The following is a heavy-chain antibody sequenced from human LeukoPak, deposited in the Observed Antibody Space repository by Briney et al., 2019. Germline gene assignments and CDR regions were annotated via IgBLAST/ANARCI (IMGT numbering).Heavy chain of an antibody. V-gene: IGHV3-30*18. Sequence: EGSQRLSCAASGFTFSSYGMHWVRQAPGKGLEWVAVISYDGSNKYYADSVKGRFTISRDNSKNTLYLQMNSLRAEDTAVYHCAKIKRATDAFDIWGQGTMVTVSS. CDR3: AKIKRATDAFDI. D-gene: IGHD1-26*01. CDR2: ISYDGSNK. CDR1: GFTFSSYG. J-gene: IGHJ3*02.